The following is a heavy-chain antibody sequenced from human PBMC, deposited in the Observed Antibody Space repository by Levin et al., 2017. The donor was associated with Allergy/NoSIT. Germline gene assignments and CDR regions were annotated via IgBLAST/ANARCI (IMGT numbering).Heavy chain of an antibody. D-gene: IGHD3-9*01. V-gene: IGHV1-46*03. CDR3: ARDKVVYDILTGIGGVFDY. J-gene: IGHJ4*02. CDR2: INPSGGST. Sequence: ASVKVSCKASGYTFTNYYMHWVRQAPGQGLEWMGIINPSGGSTSYAQKFQGRVTMTRDTSTSTVYMELSSLRSEDTAVYYCARDKVVYDILTGIGGVFDYWGQGTLVTVSS. CDR1: GYTFTNYY.